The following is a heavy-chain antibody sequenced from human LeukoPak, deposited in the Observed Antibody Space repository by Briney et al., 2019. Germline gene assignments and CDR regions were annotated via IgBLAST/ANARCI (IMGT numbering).Heavy chain of an antibody. CDR2: IIPIFGTA. D-gene: IGHD4-17*01. J-gene: IGHJ6*03. CDR3: AITVTTLRLPRPVDYYYYYMDV. Sequence: SVKVSCKASGGTFSSYAISWVRQAPGQGLEWMGRIIPIFGTANYAQKFQGRVTITTDESTNTAYMELSSLRSEDTAVYYCAITVTTLRLPRPVDYYYYYMDVWGKGTTVTVSS. CDR1: GGTFSSYA. V-gene: IGHV1-69*05.